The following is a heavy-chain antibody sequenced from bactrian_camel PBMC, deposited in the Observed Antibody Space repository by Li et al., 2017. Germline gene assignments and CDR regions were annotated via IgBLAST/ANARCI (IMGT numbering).Heavy chain of an antibody. CDR1: EFTYSSGC. CDR3: AAGETLPCSSV. D-gene: IGHD2*01. CDR2: IFTGGGNT. Sequence: HVQLVESGGGSVQAGGSLRLSCVASEFTYSSGCMGWFRQTPGKEREEVAVIFTGGGNTWYADAVKGRFTISHDTAKNTLFLQMNSLEPEDTATYYCAAGETLPCSSVWGQGTQVTVS. V-gene: IGHV3S1*01. J-gene: IGHJ4*01.